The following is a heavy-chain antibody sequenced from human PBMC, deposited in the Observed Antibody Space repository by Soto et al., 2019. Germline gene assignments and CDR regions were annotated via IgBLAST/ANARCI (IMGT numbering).Heavy chain of an antibody. Sequence: QLQLQESGSGLVKPSQTLSLTCAVSGGSISSGGYSWSWIRQPPGKGLVWIGYIYHSRSTYYNPSLKSRVTISVDRSKNQFSLKLSSVTAADTAVYYCARGVTTVTTIDYWGQGTLVTVSS. D-gene: IGHD4-17*01. J-gene: IGHJ4*02. V-gene: IGHV4-30-2*01. CDR1: GGSISSGGYS. CDR2: IYHSRST. CDR3: ARGVTTVTTIDY.